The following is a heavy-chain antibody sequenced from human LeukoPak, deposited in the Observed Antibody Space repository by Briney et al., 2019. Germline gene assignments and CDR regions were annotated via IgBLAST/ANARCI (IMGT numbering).Heavy chain of an antibody. CDR2: AHHGGST. Sequence: SETLSLTCAVYGGSLSAYYWSWIRQPPGKGLEWIGEAHHGGSTNYNPSLKSRVTISLDTSKNQFSLELSSVTAADTAVYYCARDSGTTGEVKFDPWGQGTLVTVSS. CDR1: GGSLSAYY. J-gene: IGHJ5*02. V-gene: IGHV4-34*01. D-gene: IGHD1-7*01. CDR3: ARDSGTTGEVKFDP.